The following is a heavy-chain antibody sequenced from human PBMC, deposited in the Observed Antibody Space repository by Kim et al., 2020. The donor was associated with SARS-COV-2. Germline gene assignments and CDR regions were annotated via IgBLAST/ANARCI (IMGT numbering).Heavy chain of an antibody. Sequence: GGSLRLSCAASGFTFSSYAMSWVRQAPGKGLEWVSAISGSGGSTYYADSVKGRFSISRDNSKNTLYLQMNSLRAEDTAVYYCAKGWDGDCTNWFDPWGQGTLVTVSS. CDR1: GFTFSSYA. V-gene: IGHV3-23*01. CDR2: ISGSGGST. D-gene: IGHD2-21*02. J-gene: IGHJ5*02. CDR3: AKGWDGDCTNWFDP.